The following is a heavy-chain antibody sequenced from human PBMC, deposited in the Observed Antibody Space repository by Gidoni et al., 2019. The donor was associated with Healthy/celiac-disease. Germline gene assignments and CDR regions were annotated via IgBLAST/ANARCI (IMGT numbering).Heavy chain of an antibody. Sequence: QAQLVQSGAEVKKPGASVKVSCKASGYTFPSYAMHWVRQAPGQRLEWMGWINAGNGNTKYSQKFQSRVTITRDTSARTAYMEMSSLRSEDTAVYYCARSYIGQDTGYCSSTSCQNDYYYYGMDVWGQGTTVTVSS. CDR1: GYTFPSYA. V-gene: IGHV1-3*01. J-gene: IGHJ6*02. CDR2: INAGNGNT. CDR3: ARSYIGQDTGYCSSTSCQNDYYYYGMDV. D-gene: IGHD2-2*01.